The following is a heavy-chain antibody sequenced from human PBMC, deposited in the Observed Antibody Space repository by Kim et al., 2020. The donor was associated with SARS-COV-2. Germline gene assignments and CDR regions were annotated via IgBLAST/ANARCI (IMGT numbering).Heavy chain of an antibody. D-gene: IGHD3-22*01. J-gene: IGHJ4*02. CDR3: AKCSGTYYYDSSGYYYDYFDY. Sequence: GGSLRLSCAASGFTFSSYAMSWVRQAPRKGLEWVSAISGSGGSTYYADSVKGRFTISRDNSKNTLYLQMNSLRAEDTVVYYCAKCSGTYYYDSSGYYYDYFDYWGQGTLVTVSS. V-gene: IGHV3-23*01. CDR2: ISGSGGST. CDR1: GFTFSSYA.